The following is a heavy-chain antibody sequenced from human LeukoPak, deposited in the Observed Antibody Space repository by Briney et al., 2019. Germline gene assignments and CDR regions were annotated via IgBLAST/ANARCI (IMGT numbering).Heavy chain of an antibody. J-gene: IGHJ4*02. CDR3: AKDNSSKVAGPFDY. D-gene: IGHD6-19*01. CDR1: GFTFDDYA. CDR2: ISWTSVII. Sequence: GWCLTLSFAATGFTFDDYAMHGVRQAPGKGLEWVSVISWTSVIIRYADYVKGRFNISREHTQRSLYLQMNSLTAEDTPLYYCAKDNSSKVAGPFDYWGQGPPVTVST. V-gene: IGHV3-9*01.